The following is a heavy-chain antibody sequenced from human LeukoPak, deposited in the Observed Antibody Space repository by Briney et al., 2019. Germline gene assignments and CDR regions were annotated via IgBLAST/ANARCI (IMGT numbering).Heavy chain of an antibody. J-gene: IGHJ6*03. CDR3: AIGTYYYYYMDV. CDR1: GGSINSGNYY. Sequence: SETLSLTCTVSGGSINSGNYYWSWIRQPAGKGLEWIGRIYTSGSTNYNPPLKSRVTISIDTSKNQFSLKLSSVTAADTAVYYCAIGTYYYYYMDVWGKGTTVTVSS. D-gene: IGHD1-1*01. V-gene: IGHV4-61*02. CDR2: IYTSGST.